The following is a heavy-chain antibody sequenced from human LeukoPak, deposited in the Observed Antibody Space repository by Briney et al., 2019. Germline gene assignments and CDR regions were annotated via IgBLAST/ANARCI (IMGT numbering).Heavy chain of an antibody. CDR1: GFTFSNAW. CDR2: IKSKTLGGSI. Sequence: GGSLRLSCAASGFTFSNAWMNWVHQSPGKGLEWVGRIKSKTLGGSIDYAAHVKDRFIISRDDSKNSLYLQMNSLRTEDTAVYYCTTDLPTSGSYYWDAFGVWGQGTIVAVSS. CDR3: TTDLPTSGSYYWDAFGV. D-gene: IGHD1-26*01. J-gene: IGHJ3*01. V-gene: IGHV3-15*01.